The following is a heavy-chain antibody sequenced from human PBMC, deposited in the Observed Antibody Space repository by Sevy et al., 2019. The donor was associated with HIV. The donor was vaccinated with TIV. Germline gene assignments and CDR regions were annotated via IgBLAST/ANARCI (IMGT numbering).Heavy chain of an antibody. CDR2: ISYDGSNK. V-gene: IGHV3-30*04. Sequence: GGSLRLSCAASGFTFSSYAMHWVRQAPGKGLEWVAVISYDGSNKYYSDSVKGRFTISRDNSKNTLYLQMNSLIAEDTAVYSCARDRVAYCSGGSCYSGGWFDPWGQGTLVTVSS. CDR1: GFTFSSYA. CDR3: ARDRVAYCSGGSCYSGGWFDP. D-gene: IGHD2-15*01. J-gene: IGHJ5*02.